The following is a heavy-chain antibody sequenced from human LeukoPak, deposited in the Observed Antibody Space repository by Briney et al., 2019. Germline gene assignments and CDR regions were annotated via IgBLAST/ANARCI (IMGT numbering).Heavy chain of an antibody. Sequence: GGSLRLSCAASGFTFSSYEMNWVRQAPGKGLEWVSYISSSGSTIYYADSVKGRFTISRDNAKNSLYLQMNSLRAEDTAVYYGARAVGRSSSWSPIPGGDFDYWGQGTLVTVSS. D-gene: IGHD6-13*01. J-gene: IGHJ4*02. CDR2: ISSSGSTI. CDR1: GFTFSSYE. CDR3: ARAVGRSSSWSPIPGGDFDY. V-gene: IGHV3-48*03.